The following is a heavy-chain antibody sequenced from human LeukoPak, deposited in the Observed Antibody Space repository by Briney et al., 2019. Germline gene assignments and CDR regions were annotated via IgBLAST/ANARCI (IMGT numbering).Heavy chain of an antibody. V-gene: IGHV3-23*01. D-gene: IGHD4-17*01. Sequence: GGSLRLSCAASGFTFSNYALIWVRQGPVKGLEWVSAIRGSGLTTFYADSVEGRFTISRDNSKNTLYLQMNSLRAEDTAVYYCARDPNGDYIGAFDFWGQGTKVTVSS. J-gene: IGHJ3*01. CDR1: GFTFSNYA. CDR2: IRGSGLTT. CDR3: ARDPNGDYIGAFDF.